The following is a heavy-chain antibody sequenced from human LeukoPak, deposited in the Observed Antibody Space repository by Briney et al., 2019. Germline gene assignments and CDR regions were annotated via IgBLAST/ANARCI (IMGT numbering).Heavy chain of an antibody. J-gene: IGHJ4*02. Sequence: SETLSLTCAVYGGSFSGYYWSWIRQPPGKGLEWIGEINHSGSTNYNPSLKSRVTISVDTSKNQFSLKLSSVTAADTAVYYCASHPDYYDSSGYYWLGYWGQGTLVTVSS. V-gene: IGHV4-34*01. CDR1: GGSFSGYY. CDR3: ASHPDYYDSSGYYWLGY. D-gene: IGHD3-22*01. CDR2: INHSGST.